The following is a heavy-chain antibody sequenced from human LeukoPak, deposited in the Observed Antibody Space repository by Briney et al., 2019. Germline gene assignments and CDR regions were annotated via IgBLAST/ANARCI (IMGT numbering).Heavy chain of an antibody. CDR2: ISSSGSTI. J-gene: IGHJ4*02. D-gene: IGHD3-22*01. Sequence: PGGSQRLSCAASGFTFSSYEMNWVRQAPGKGLEWASYISSSGSTIYYANSVKGRFTISRDNAKNSLYLQMNSLRAEDTAVYYCARDSSTLGYYDSSGYSKRHFDYWGQGTLVTVSS. CDR3: ARDSSTLGYYDSSGYSKRHFDY. V-gene: IGHV3-48*03. CDR1: GFTFSSYE.